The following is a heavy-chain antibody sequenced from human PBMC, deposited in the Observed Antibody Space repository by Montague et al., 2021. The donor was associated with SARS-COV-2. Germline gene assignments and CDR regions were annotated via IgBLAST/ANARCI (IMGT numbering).Heavy chain of an antibody. V-gene: IGHV4-39*01. D-gene: IGHD7-27*01. CDR1: GGSIMRSDYY. CDR2: IYYSGRT. J-gene: IGHJ4*02. CDR3: AGHGTGDPPFGD. Sequence: SETLSLTCTASGGSIMRSDYYWGWIRQAPGKGLEWIGSIYYSGRTMYTPSLKTRLSMSIDKSKNQFSLRLNSVTAADTSIYYCAGHGTGDPPFGDWGQGTRVTVSS.